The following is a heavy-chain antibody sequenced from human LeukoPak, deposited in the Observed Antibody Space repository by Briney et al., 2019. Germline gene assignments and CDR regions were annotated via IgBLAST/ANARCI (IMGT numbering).Heavy chain of an antibody. J-gene: IGHJ4*02. CDR1: GGSISSYY. Sequence: SETLSLTCTVSGGSISSYYWSWIRQPPGKGLEWIGSIYYSGSTYYNPSLKSRVTISVDTSKNQFSLKLSSVTAADTAVYYCVGGTAMVIIYWGQGTLVTVSS. CDR2: IYYSGST. V-gene: IGHV4-59*12. CDR3: VGGTAMVIIY. D-gene: IGHD5-18*01.